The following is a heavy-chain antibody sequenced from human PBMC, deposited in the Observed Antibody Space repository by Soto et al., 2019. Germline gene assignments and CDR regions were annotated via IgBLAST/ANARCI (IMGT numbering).Heavy chain of an antibody. Sequence: GGSLRLSCAASGFTFSDYYMSWIRQAPGKGLEWVSYISSRSSTIFYADSVKGRFTISRDNVKDSLYLQMNSLRAEDTAVYYWARGLYYYDSSGYWGYWGQGTLVTVSS. CDR3: ARGLYYYDSSGYWGY. D-gene: IGHD3-22*01. CDR2: ISSRSSTI. CDR1: GFTFSDYY. V-gene: IGHV3-11*04. J-gene: IGHJ4*02.